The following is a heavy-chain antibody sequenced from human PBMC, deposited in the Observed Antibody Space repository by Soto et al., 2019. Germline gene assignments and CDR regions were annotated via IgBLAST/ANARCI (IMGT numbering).Heavy chain of an antibody. J-gene: IGHJ4*02. CDR1: GYIFTSYG. V-gene: IGHV1-18*01. D-gene: IGHD6-19*01. CDR2: ISAYKGDT. Sequence: ASVKVSCKAAGYIFTSYGISWVRQAPGQGLEWMGWISAYKGDTKYAQILQGRVTMTTDTSTRTAYMELRSLRSDDTAVYYCARVAVAVTPPPPHGFSYWGQGTLVTVSS. CDR3: ARVAVAVTPPPPHGFSY.